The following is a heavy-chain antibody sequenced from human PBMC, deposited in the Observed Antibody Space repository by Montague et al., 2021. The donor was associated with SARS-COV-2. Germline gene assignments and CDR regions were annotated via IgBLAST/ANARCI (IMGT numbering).Heavy chain of an antibody. CDR2: TYYRSKWYN. J-gene: IGHJ3*01. V-gene: IGHV6-1*01. CDR1: GASLSSDSLS. D-gene: IGHD2-2*03. Sequence: VSPGASLSSDSLSWHWIRPSPSRGLEWLASTYYRSKWYNDGAPSVSGRATVKPDTSRNQFSLHLDSVTPEDTALYFCARKMDSSFDVWGKGTMVTVSS. CDR3: ARKMDSSFDV.